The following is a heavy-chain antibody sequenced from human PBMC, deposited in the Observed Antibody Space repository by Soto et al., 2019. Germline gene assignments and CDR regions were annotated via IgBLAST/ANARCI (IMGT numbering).Heavy chain of an antibody. CDR1: GYTFTSYY. CDR3: ARDSSGIIGQDY. D-gene: IGHD6-13*01. Sequence: QVQLVQSGAEVKKPGASVKVSCKASGYTFTSYYMHWVRQAPGQGLEWMGIINPSGGSTSYAQKFQGRVTMTRDTSTSTVYMELSSLRSEDTALYYCARDSSGIIGQDYWGQGTLVTVSS. CDR2: INPSGGST. V-gene: IGHV1-46*01. J-gene: IGHJ4*02.